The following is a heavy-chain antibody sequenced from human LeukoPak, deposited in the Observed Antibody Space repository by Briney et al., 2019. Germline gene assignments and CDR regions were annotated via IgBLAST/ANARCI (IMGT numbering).Heavy chain of an antibody. D-gene: IGHD3-3*02. V-gene: IGHV3-73*01. J-gene: IGHJ4*02. CDR1: GFTFSGSA. CDR3: IAPREGFDY. Sequence: PGGSLRLSCAASGFTFSGSAMHWVRQASGKGLEWVGRIRSKANSYATAYAASVKGRFTISRDDSKNTVYLQMNSLKTEDTAVYYCIAPREGFDYWGQGTLVTVSS. CDR2: IRSKANSYAT.